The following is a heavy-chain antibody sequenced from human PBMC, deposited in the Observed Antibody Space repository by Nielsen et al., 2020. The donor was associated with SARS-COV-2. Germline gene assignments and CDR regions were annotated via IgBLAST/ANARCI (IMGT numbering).Heavy chain of an antibody. CDR3: AKDASPGVVVVAATIYWYFDL. D-gene: IGHD2-15*01. CDR2: INWNGGSI. J-gene: IGHJ2*01. Sequence: GGSLRLSCAASGFTFDDYGMSWVRQAPGKGLEWVSGINWNGGSIGYADSVKGRFTISRDNAKNSLYLQMNSLRAEDTALYYCAKDASPGVVVVAATIYWYFDLWGRGTLVTVSS. CDR1: GFTFDDYG. V-gene: IGHV3-20*04.